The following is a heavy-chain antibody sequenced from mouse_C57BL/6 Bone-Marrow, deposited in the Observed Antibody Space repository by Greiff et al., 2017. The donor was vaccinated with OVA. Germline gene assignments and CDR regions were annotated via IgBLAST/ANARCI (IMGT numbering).Heavy chain of an antibody. CDR3: ASNRGGDYYAMDY. CDR2: ISSGSSTI. Sequence: EVQLVESGGGLVKPGGSLKLSCAASGFTFSDYGMHWVRQAPEKGLEWVAYISSGSSTIYYEDTEKGRFTISRDKAKNTLFLQMTSLRSEDTAMYYCASNRGGDYYAMDYWGQGTSVTVSS. CDR1: GFTFSDYG. V-gene: IGHV5-17*01. J-gene: IGHJ4*01.